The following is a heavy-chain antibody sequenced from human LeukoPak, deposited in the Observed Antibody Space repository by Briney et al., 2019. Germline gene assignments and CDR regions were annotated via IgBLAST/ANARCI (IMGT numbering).Heavy chain of an antibody. CDR2: ISSSSSYI. CDR3: ARDVNDSSGYYFGREQYYYYGMDV. J-gene: IGHJ6*02. Sequence: GGSLRLSCAASGFTFSSYSMNWVRQAPGKGLEWVSSISSSSSYIYYADSVKGRFTISRDNAKNSLYLQMNSLRAEDTAVYYCARDVNDSSGYYFGREQYYYYGMDVWGQGTTVTVPS. V-gene: IGHV3-21*01. CDR1: GFTFSSYS. D-gene: IGHD3-22*01.